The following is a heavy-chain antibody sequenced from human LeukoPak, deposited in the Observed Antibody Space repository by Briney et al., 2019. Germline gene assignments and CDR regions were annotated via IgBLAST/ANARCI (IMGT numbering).Heavy chain of an antibody. CDR1: GYSFTNYW. CDR3: ARGGSSGYYYYFDS. D-gene: IGHD3-22*01. V-gene: IGHV5-51*01. J-gene: IGHJ4*02. CDR2: IYPGDFDT. Sequence: GESLKISCKASGYSFTNYWLGWVRQMPGKGLEWMGIIYPGDFDTTYSPSFQCQVTIPADKSINPAYLQWSSLKATDTAMYYCARGGSSGYYYYFDSWGQGTLVTVSS.